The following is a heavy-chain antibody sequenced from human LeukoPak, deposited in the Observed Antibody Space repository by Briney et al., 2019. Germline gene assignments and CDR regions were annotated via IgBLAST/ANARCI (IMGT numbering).Heavy chain of an antibody. CDR1: GGSISSYD. D-gene: IGHD5-18*01. CDR3: ARDRGYSYAFGY. CDR2: IYTSGST. V-gene: IGHV4-4*07. Sequence: SETLSLTCTVSGGSISSYDRSWVGQPAGKGLEWIGRIYTSGSTNYNPSLKSRGTMSVDTSKNQFSLTLSSVTAAATAVYYCARDRGYSYAFGYWGQGTLVTVSS. J-gene: IGHJ4*02.